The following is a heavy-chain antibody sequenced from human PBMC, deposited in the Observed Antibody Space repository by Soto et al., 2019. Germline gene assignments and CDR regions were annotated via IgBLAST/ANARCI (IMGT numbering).Heavy chain of an antibody. CDR2: ISYDGSNK. Sequence: PGGSLRLSCAASGFTFSSYGMHWVRQAPGKGLEWVAVISYDGSNKYYADSVKGRFTISRDNSKNTLYLQMNSLRAEDTAVYYCAKPDGFKFGGVIVPFFDYWGQGTLVTVSS. CDR1: GFTFSSYG. CDR3: AKPDGFKFGGVIVPFFDY. V-gene: IGHV3-30*18. J-gene: IGHJ4*02. D-gene: IGHD3-16*02.